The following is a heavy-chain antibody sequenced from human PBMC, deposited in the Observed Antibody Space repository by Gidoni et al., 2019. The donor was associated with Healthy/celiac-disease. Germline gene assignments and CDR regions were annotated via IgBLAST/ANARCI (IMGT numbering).Heavy chain of an antibody. CDR1: GYSISSGYY. CDR3: ARENSGSYHDDY. Sequence: QVQLQESGPGLVKPSETLSLTCAVSGYSISSGYYWGWIRQPPGKGLEWIGSIYHSGSTYYNPSLKSRVTISVDTSKNQFSLKLSSVTAADTAVYYCARENSGSYHDDYWGQGTLVTVSS. D-gene: IGHD1-26*01. J-gene: IGHJ4*02. V-gene: IGHV4-38-2*02. CDR2: IYHSGST.